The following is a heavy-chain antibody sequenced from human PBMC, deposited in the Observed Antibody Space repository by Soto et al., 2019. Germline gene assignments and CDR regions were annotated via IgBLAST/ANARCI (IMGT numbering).Heavy chain of an antibody. J-gene: IGHJ6*03. Sequence: GGSLRLSCAASGFTFSSYAMSWVRQAPGKGLEWVSAISGSGGSTYYADSVKGRFTISRDNSKNTLYLQMNSLRAEDTAVYYCAKDGIVVVPAAHRYYYYYMDVWGKGTTVTVSS. V-gene: IGHV3-23*01. CDR2: ISGSGGST. CDR1: GFTFSSYA. CDR3: AKDGIVVVPAAHRYYYYYMDV. D-gene: IGHD2-2*01.